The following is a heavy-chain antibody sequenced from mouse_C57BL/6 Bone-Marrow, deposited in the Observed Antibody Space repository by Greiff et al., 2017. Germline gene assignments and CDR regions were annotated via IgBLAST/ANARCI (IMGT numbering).Heavy chain of an antibody. J-gene: IGHJ4*01. CDR3: TPIYYDAMDY. CDR1: GSNITDDY. D-gene: IGHD2-1*01. Sequence: VQLQQSGAELVRPGASVKLSCTASGSNITDDYMHWVKQRPEQGLEWIGWIDPENGDTEYAAKFQGKATLTADTSSNTAYVQLSSLTSEDAAVYYCTPIYYDAMDYWGQGTSVTVAA. V-gene: IGHV14-4*01. CDR2: IDPENGDT.